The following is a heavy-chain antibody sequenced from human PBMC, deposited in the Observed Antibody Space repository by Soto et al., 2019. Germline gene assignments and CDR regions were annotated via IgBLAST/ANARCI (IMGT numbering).Heavy chain of an antibody. CDR2: ISYDGSNK. CDR3: AKDPFIVVVPANPPNYFDH. Sequence: PGGSLRLSCAASGFTFSSYGMHWVRQAPGKGLEWVAVISYDGSNKYYADSVKGRFTISRDNSKNTLYLQMNSLRAEDTAVYYCAKDPFIVVVPANPPNYFDHWGQGTLVTVSS. V-gene: IGHV3-30*18. D-gene: IGHD2-2*01. J-gene: IGHJ4*02. CDR1: GFTFSSYG.